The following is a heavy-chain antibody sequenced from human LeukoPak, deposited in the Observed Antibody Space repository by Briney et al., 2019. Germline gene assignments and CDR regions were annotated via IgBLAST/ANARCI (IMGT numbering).Heavy chain of an antibody. CDR3: ARTTIVVVPAVDSDY. V-gene: IGHV4-34*01. CDR1: GGSFSGYY. Sequence: SETLSLTCAVYGGSFSGYYWSWIRQPPGKGLEWIGEINHSGSTNYNPSLKSRVTISVDTSKNQFSLKLSSVTAADTAVYYCARTTIVVVPAVDSDYWGQGTLVTVSS. CDR2: INHSGST. D-gene: IGHD2-2*01. J-gene: IGHJ4*02.